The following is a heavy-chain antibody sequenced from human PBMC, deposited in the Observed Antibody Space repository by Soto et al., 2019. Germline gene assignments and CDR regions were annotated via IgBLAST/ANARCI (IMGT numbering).Heavy chain of an antibody. CDR2: INHSGST. CDR1: GGSFSGYY. CDR3: ARGLPSDTMIVVVYRPQHYFDY. J-gene: IGHJ4*02. D-gene: IGHD3-22*01. Sequence: PSETLSLTCAVYGGSFSGYYWSWIRQPPGKGLEWIGEINHSGSTNYNPSLKSRVTISVDTSKNQFSLKLSSVTAADTAVYYCARGLPSDTMIVVVYRPQHYFDYWGQGTLVTVSS. V-gene: IGHV4-34*01.